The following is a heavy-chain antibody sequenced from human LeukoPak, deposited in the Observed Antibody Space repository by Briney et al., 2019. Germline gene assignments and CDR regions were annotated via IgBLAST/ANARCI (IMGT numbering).Heavy chain of an antibody. CDR1: GFTFTSYA. J-gene: IGHJ3*01. D-gene: IGHD3-22*01. V-gene: IGHV3-23*01. CDR3: ARVTVDSSGYFS. CDR2: ISGGAAST. Sequence: PGGSLRLSCAASGFTFTSYAMTWVRQAPGKGLEWVSAISGGAASTYYADSVKGRFTISRDNSKNTLYLQMNSLRAEDTAVYYCARVTVDSSGYFSWGQGTMVTVSS.